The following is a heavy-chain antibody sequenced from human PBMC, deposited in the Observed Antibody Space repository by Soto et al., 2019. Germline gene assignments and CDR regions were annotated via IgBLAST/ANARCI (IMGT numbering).Heavy chain of an antibody. CDR2: IYYSGST. V-gene: IGHV4-59*08. CDR3: ARHPATNCSGGSCYSYFDY. D-gene: IGHD2-15*01. Sequence: SETLSLTCTVSGGSISSYYWSWIRQPPGKGLEWIGYIYYSGSTNYNPSLKSRVTISVDTSKNQFSLKLSSVTAADTAVYYCARHPATNCSGGSCYSYFDYWGQGTLVTVSS. J-gene: IGHJ4*02. CDR1: GGSISSYY.